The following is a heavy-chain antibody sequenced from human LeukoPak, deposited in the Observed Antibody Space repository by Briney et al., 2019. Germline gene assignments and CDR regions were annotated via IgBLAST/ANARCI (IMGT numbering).Heavy chain of an antibody. D-gene: IGHD2-21*02. V-gene: IGHV3-30-3*01. CDR1: GFTFSSYA. CDR3: ARDSCGDDCYSSYFDY. Sequence: GGSLRLSCAASGFTFSSYAMGWVRQAPGKGLEWVAVISNDGSNKYYADSVKGRFTISRDNSKNTLYLQMNSLRAEDTAVYYCARDSCGDDCYSSYFDYWGQGTLVTVSS. CDR2: ISNDGSNK. J-gene: IGHJ4*02.